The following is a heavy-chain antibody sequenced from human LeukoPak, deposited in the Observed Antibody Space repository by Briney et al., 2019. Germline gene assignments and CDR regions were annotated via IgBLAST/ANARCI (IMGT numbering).Heavy chain of an antibody. D-gene: IGHD3-3*01. CDR3: ARGATYYDFWSGPFDY. CDR2: IGTAGDT. CDR1: GFTFSSYD. Sequence: GGSLRHSCAASGFTFSSYDMHWVRQATGKGLEWVSAIGTAGDTYYPGSVKGRFTISRENAKNSLYLQMNSLRAGDTAVYYCARGATYYDFWSGPFDYWGQGTLVTVSS. J-gene: IGHJ4*02. V-gene: IGHV3-13*01.